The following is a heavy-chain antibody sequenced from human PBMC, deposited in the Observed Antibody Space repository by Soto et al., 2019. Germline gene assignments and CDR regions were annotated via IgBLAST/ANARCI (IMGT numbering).Heavy chain of an antibody. J-gene: IGHJ4*02. Sequence: QVQLQESGPGLVKPSETLSLTCSVSGGSISNYYWSWVRQSPGKGLEWIGYIYYSGSTNYNPSLKSRLTTSVDTSKNQFSLMLRSVTDADTAVYYCARHRPGPYDYWGQGTLVTVSS. CDR1: GGSISNYY. D-gene: IGHD2-8*02. CDR2: IYYSGST. V-gene: IGHV4-59*08. CDR3: ARHRPGPYDY.